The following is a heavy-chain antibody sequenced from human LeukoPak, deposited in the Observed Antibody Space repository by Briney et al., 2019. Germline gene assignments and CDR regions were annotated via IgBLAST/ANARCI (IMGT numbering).Heavy chain of an antibody. V-gene: IGHV1-8*03. D-gene: IGHD4-17*01. J-gene: IGHJ5*02. Sequence: ASVKVSCKASGYTFTNYDINWVRQAPGQGLEWMGWMNTNSGYTGYAQKFQGRVTITRNTSISTAYMELSSLRSDDKAVYYCARGQLRLRHRGFDPWGQGTLVTVSS. CDR1: GYTFTNYD. CDR2: MNTNSGYT. CDR3: ARGQLRLRHRGFDP.